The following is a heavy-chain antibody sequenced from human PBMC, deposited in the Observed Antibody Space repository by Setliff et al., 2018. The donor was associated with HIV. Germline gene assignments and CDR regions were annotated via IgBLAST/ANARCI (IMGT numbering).Heavy chain of an antibody. CDR3: ARRIYGNNPYFDY. CDR2: INYSGRT. Sequence: SETLSLTCIVSGESISSKNYYWGWIRQPPGKGLEWIGSINYSGRTYYNPSLKSRVTISVDTSQNQYSLKLSSVTAADTAIYYCARRIYGNNPYFDYWSQGTLVTVSS. CDR1: GESISSKNYY. J-gene: IGHJ4*02. D-gene: IGHD4-17*01. V-gene: IGHV4-39*07.